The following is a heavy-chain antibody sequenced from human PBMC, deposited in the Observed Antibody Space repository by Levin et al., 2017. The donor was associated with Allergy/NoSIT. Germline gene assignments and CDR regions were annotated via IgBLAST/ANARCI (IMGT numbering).Heavy chain of an antibody. CDR1: GFTFSDYY. V-gene: IGHV3-11*05. D-gene: IGHD3-22*01. CDR3: ARVADSTKYYFDY. CDR2: ISISSSYT. Sequence: LSLTCAASGFTFSDYYMSWIRQAPGKGLEWVSYISISSSYTSYADSVKGRFTISRDNAKNSLYLQMNILRAEDTAVYYCARVADSTKYYFDYWGQGTLVTVSS. J-gene: IGHJ4*02.